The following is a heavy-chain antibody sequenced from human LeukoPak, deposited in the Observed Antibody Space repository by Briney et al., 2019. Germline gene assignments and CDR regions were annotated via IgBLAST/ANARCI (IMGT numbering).Heavy chain of an antibody. D-gene: IGHD3-10*01. Sequence: PGGSLRLSCAASGFTFTSYAMSWVRQAPGKGLEWVSGISGSGGSTHYADSVKGRLTISRDNSENTLYLQMNSLRAEDTAVYYCAKRHLTLGVSDYWGQGTLVTVSS. J-gene: IGHJ4*02. CDR2: ISGSGGST. V-gene: IGHV3-23*01. CDR3: AKRHLTLGVSDY. CDR1: GFTFTSYA.